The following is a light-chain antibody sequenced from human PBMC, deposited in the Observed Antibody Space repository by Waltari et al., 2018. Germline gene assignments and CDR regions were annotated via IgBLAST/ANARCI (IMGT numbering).Light chain of an antibody. J-gene: IGKJ1*01. CDR1: PSVSRY. CDR2: DTS. CDR3: QKYGTLPAT. Sequence: EVVFMQSTGTLPLHPVVRALLSCRDSPSVSRYLAWYQQKPVQAPRLLIYDTSTRATCIPDRFSGSGSGTDFSLTISRLDPEDFAVYYCQKYGTLPATFGQGTKVEVK. V-gene: IGKV3-20*01.